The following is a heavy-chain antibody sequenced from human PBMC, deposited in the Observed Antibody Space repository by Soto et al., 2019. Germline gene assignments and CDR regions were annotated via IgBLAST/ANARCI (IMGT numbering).Heavy chain of an antibody. V-gene: IGHV1-8*01. CDR1: GYTFTSYD. Sequence: RASVKVSCKASGYTFTSYDINWVRQATGQGLEWMGWMNPNSGNTGYAQKFQGRVTMTRNTSISTAYMELSSLRSEDTAVYYCASEYSSSYGPLDPWGQGTLVTVSS. D-gene: IGHD6-6*01. J-gene: IGHJ5*02. CDR2: MNPNSGNT. CDR3: ASEYSSSYGPLDP.